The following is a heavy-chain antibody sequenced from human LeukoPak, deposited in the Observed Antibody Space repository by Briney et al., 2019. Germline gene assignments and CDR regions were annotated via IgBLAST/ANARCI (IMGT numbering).Heavy chain of an antibody. V-gene: IGHV3-7*01. CDR2: INEDGSKK. CDR1: GFTFSSYW. J-gene: IGHJ4*02. Sequence: GGSLRLSCAASGFTFSSYWMSWVRQAPGKGLEWVANINEDGSKKYYVDSVKGRLTISRDNAEKSLYLQMDSLRGEDTAVYYCTRDVASPTYHFDSSGLLDYWGQGTLVTVSS. D-gene: IGHD3-22*01. CDR3: TRDVASPTYHFDSSGLLDY.